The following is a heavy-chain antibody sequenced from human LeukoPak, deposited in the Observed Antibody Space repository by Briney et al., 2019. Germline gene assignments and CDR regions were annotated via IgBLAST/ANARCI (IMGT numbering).Heavy chain of an antibody. CDR3: AKSEVVAATLIDY. J-gene: IGHJ4*02. Sequence: GGYLRLSCAGSEFSFSTFAMTWVRQAPGKGLEWVSAISGSGGSTYYADSVKGRFTISRDNSKNTLYLQMNSLRAEDTAVYYCAKSEVVAATLIDYWGQGTLVTVSS. CDR1: EFSFSTFA. V-gene: IGHV3-23*01. CDR2: ISGSGGST. D-gene: IGHD2-15*01.